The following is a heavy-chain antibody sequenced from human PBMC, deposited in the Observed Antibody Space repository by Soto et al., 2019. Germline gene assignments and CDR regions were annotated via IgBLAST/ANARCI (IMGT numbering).Heavy chain of an antibody. CDR3: TGGPRPISTGTGAY. CDR1: GFIFKMYW. Sequence: GGSLRLSCAASGFIFKMYWMHWVRQSPGEGLVWISRIYNDGTYSDYADSVRGRFTISRDNVNDTLYLQMNNLRAEDSGLYYCTGGPRPISTGTGAYWGQGTQVTVSS. D-gene: IGHD3-10*01. J-gene: IGHJ4*02. CDR2: IYNDGTYS. V-gene: IGHV3-74*01.